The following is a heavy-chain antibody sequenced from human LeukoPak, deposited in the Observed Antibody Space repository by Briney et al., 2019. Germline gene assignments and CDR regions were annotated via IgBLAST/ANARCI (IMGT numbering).Heavy chain of an antibody. D-gene: IGHD6-6*01. Sequence: PSETLSLTCTVSTGSISGYYWSWIRQPPGKGLEWIGYIYSSGSNSYNPSLRSRVTMSVDTSKNQFSLILKSVTAADTAVYYCARSPPEYSSSSEVGWFDPWGQGTLVTVSS. CDR2: IYSSGSN. CDR1: TGSISGYY. J-gene: IGHJ5*02. CDR3: ARSPPEYSSSSEVGWFDP. V-gene: IGHV4-4*09.